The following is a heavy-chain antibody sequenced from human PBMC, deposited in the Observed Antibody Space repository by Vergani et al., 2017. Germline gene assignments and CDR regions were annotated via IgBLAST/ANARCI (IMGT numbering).Heavy chain of an antibody. V-gene: IGHV3-33*01. Sequence: QVQLVESGGGVVQPGRSLRLSCAASGFTFSSYGMHWVRQAPGKGLEWVAVIWYDGSNKYYADSVKGRFTISRDNSKNTLYLQMNSLRAEDTAVYYCARKWRQRLWAYYYGTEGWGQRTSFTV. CDR2: IWYDGSNK. D-gene: IGHD1-1*01. J-gene: IGHJ6*02. CDR1: GFTFSSYG. CDR3: ARKWRQRLWAYYYGTEG.